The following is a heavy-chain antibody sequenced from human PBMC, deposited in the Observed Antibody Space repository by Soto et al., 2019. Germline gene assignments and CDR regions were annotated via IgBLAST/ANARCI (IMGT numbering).Heavy chain of an antibody. V-gene: IGHV3-23*04. D-gene: IGHD4-17*01. CDR3: AKYQGLYGDCDY. CDR2: ISGSGGST. CDR1: GGTFSSYA. Sequence: VQLVQSGAEVRKPGSSVKVSCKASGGTFSSYAMSWVRQAPGKGLEWVSAISGSGGSTYYADSVKGRFTISRDNSKNTLYLQMNSLRAEDTAVYYCAKYQGLYGDCDYWGQGTLVTVSS. J-gene: IGHJ4*02.